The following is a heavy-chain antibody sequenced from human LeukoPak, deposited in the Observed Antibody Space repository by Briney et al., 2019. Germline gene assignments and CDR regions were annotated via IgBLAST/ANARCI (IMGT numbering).Heavy chain of an antibody. V-gene: IGHV4-61*01. J-gene: IGHJ3*02. D-gene: IGHD3-16*01. CDR2: IFNSGSS. Sequence: SETLSLTCTVSGDSDSSESYHWSWIRQPPGKGLEWIAYIFNSGSSNYNPSLKSRVTISVDTSKNQFSLKLNSVTAADTAQYHCARGVGGVREGFDIWGQGTMVTVSS. CDR3: ARGVGGVREGFDI. CDR1: GDSDSSESYH.